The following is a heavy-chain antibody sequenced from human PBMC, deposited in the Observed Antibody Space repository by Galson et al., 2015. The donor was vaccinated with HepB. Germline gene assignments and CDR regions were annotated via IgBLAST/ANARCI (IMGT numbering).Heavy chain of an antibody. D-gene: IGHD2-2*01. CDR2: ISSSGTTL. Sequence: SLRLSCAASGFTFSDYYMTWIRQAPGKGLEWVSYISSSGTTLYNADSVKGRFTISRDNAKNSLYLQMNGLRAEDTAVYYCAKWGVLPGVTALDPWGQGTLVTVSS. CDR1: GFTFSDYY. J-gene: IGHJ5*02. V-gene: IGHV3-11*01. CDR3: AKWGVLPGVTALDP.